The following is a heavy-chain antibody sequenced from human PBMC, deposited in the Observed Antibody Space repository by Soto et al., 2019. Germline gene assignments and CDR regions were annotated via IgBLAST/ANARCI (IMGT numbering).Heavy chain of an antibody. J-gene: IGHJ4*02. CDR2: IYHSGST. CDR1: GGSISSSNW. Sequence: SETLSLTCAVSGGSISSSNWWSWVRQPPGKGLEWIGEIYHSGSTNYNPSLKSRVTISVDKSKNQFSLKLSSVTAADTAVYYCAREHSGSYYYFDYWGQGTLVTVSS. D-gene: IGHD1-26*01. V-gene: IGHV4-4*02. CDR3: AREHSGSYYYFDY.